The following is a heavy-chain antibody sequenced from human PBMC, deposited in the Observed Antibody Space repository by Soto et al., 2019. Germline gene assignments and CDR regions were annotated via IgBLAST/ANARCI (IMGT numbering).Heavy chain of an antibody. J-gene: IGHJ6*02. CDR1: GYSISSGYY. D-gene: IGHD6-6*01. V-gene: IGHV4-38-2*01. Sequence: KASETLSLTCAVSGYSISSGYYWGWIRQPPGKGLEWIGSIYHSGSTYYNPSLKSRVTISVDTSKNQFSLKLSPVTAADTAVYYCAKYSGYSSSSYYYYYYGMDVWGQGTTVTVSS. CDR3: AKYSGYSSSSYYYYYYGMDV. CDR2: IYHSGST.